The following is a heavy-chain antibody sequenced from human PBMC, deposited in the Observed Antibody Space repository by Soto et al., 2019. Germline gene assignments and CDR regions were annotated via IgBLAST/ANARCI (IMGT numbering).Heavy chain of an antibody. CDR2: ISWNSGNT. Sequence: EVQLVESGGGLVQPGRSLRLSCAASGFTFDNYAMHWVRQAPGKGLEWVSSISWNSGNTDYAGSVKGRFIISRDSAKNSLYLQMTSLRAEDTALYYCARSPQYCSSTTCRAYFDYWGQGTLVNVPS. J-gene: IGHJ4*02. V-gene: IGHV3-9*01. D-gene: IGHD2-2*01. CDR3: ARSPQYCSSTTCRAYFDY. CDR1: GFTFDNYA.